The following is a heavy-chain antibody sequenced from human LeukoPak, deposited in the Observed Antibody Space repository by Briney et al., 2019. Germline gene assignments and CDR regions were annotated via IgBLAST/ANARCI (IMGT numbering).Heavy chain of an antibody. CDR2: IGGSGTST. J-gene: IGHJ3*02. CDR1: GFTFSGYA. Sequence: GGSLRLSCAASGFTFSGYAMNWVRQAPGKGLEWVSAIGGSGTSTYYADSVKGRFALSRDNSKNTLYLQMNSLRAEDTAVYYCAKDPSWLRFPYDAFDIWGQGTMVTVSS. CDR3: AKDPSWLRFPYDAFDI. D-gene: IGHD5-12*01. V-gene: IGHV3-23*01.